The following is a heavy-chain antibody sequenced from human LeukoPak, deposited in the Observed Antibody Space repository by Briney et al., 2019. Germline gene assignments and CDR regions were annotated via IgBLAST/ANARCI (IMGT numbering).Heavy chain of an antibody. CDR1: GYTFTGYY. CDR2: INPNSGGT. Sequence: AASVTVSCKASGYTFTGYYMHWVRQAPGQGLEWMGWINPNSGGTNYAQKFQGRVTMTRDTSISTAYMELSRLRSDDTAVYYCASRRAAAGKGPFDPWGQGTLVTVSS. J-gene: IGHJ5*02. D-gene: IGHD6-13*01. CDR3: ASRRAAAGKGPFDP. V-gene: IGHV1-2*02.